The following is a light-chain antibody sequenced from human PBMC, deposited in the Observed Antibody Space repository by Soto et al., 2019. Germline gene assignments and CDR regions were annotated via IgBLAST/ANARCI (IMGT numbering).Light chain of an antibody. Sequence: EIVLTQSPGTLSLSPGERATLSCRAIQSVSYSYLAWYQQKPGQAPRLLINGASSRATGIPDRFSGGGSGTDFTLTISRLEPEDFEVYYWQQYSSSPPSPVGKGPNVEIK. V-gene: IGKV3-20*01. CDR3: QQYSSSPPSP. CDR1: QSVSYSY. CDR2: GAS. J-gene: IGKJ1*01.